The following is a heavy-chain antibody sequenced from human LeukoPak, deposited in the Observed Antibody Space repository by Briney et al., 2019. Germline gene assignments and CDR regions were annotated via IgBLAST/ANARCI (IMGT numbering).Heavy chain of an antibody. V-gene: IGHV1-2*02. CDR2: INPNSGGT. D-gene: IGHD3-3*01. J-gene: IGHJ4*02. CDR3: ARAYTIFGVVIISGGFDY. Sequence: ASVKVSCKASGYTFTGYYIHWVRQAPGQGLEWMGWINPNSGGTNYAQKFQGRVTMTRDTSISTAYMELSRLRSDDTAVYYCARAYTIFGVVIISGGFDYWGQGTLVTVSS. CDR1: GYTFTGYY.